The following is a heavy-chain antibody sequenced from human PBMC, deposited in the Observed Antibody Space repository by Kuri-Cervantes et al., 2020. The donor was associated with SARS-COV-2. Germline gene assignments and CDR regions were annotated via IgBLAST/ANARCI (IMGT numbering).Heavy chain of an antibody. D-gene: IGHD6-25*01. Sequence: GGSLRLSCAASGFTFSSYAMSWVRQAPGKGLEWVSGINWNGCSTGYADSVKGRFTISRDKAENSLYLQMNSLRAEDTALYYCAIDRSQSSENAFDIWVQGTMVTVSS. CDR2: INWNGCST. V-gene: IGHV3-20*04. J-gene: IGHJ3*02. CDR1: GFTFSSYA. CDR3: AIDRSQSSENAFDI.